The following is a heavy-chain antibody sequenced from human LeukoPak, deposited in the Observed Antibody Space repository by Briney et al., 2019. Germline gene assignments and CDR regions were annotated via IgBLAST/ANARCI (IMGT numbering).Heavy chain of an antibody. CDR3: TRAGYYEYFYYYMDV. V-gene: IGHV3-7*01. CDR2: IKQDGSEK. D-gene: IGHD3-22*01. J-gene: IGHJ6*03. Sequence: GGSLRLSCAASGFAFSSYWMSWVRQAPGKGLEWVANIKQDGSEKYYVDSVKGRFTTSRDNAKNSLYLQMNSLRAEDTAVYYCTRAGYYEYFYYYMDVWGKGTTVTVSS. CDR1: GFAFSSYW.